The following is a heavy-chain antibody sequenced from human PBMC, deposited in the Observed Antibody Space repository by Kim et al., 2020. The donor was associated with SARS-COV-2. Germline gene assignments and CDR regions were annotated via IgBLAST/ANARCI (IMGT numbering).Heavy chain of an antibody. CDR1: GFTVSSNY. V-gene: IGHV3-53*01. CDR3: ARVNSYGSWYHDY. Sequence: GGSLRLSCAASGFTVSSNYMSWVRQAPGKGLEWVSVIYSGGSTYYADSVKGRFTISRDNSKNTLYLQMNSLRAEDTAVYYCARVNSYGSWYHDYWGQGTLVTVSS. J-gene: IGHJ4*02. CDR2: IYSGGST. D-gene: IGHD6-13*01.